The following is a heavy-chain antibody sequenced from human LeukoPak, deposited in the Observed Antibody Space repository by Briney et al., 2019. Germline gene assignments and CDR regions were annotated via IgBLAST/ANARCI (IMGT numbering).Heavy chain of an antibody. CDR2: IYYTGVT. Sequence: SETLSLTCTVSSGSIGGHYWTWVRQPPGKGLEWIAYIYYTGVTKFNPSLESRVTISVDTSKNQFSLKLTSVTAADTAVYYCARHAQSPYSGSFDYWGQGTLVTVSS. CDR3: ARHAQSPYSGSFDY. V-gene: IGHV4-59*08. J-gene: IGHJ4*02. D-gene: IGHD1-26*01. CDR1: SGSIGGHY.